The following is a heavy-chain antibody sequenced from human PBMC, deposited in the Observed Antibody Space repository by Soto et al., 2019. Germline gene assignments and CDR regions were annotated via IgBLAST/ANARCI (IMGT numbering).Heavy chain of an antibody. J-gene: IGHJ4*02. V-gene: IGHV3-74*03. CDR1: GFTFSGYG. D-gene: IGHD6-19*01. Sequence: GGSLRLSCAASGFTFSGYGMHWVRQVPGKGLAWVSRINSDGSTTYAVSVKGRFTISRDNAKNTLYLQMNSLRAEDTAVYYCARDRIAVAALDYWGQGTLVTVSS. CDR3: ARDRIAVAALDY. CDR2: INSDGST.